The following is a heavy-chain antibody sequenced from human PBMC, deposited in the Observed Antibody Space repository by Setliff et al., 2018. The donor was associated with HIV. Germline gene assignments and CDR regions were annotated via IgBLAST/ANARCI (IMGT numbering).Heavy chain of an antibody. V-gene: IGHV4-38-2*01. CDR1: GFPINSGYY. D-gene: IGHD2-15*01. J-gene: IGHJ4*02. Sequence: SETLSLTCAVSGFPINSGYYWGWIRQPPGKGLEWIGSIYQTGTTYYNPSLKSRVTIAVDTSQNQFSLRLSSVTAADTAVYYCARGSGRFCSGGRCSAFDYWGQGTLVTVSS. CDR2: IYQTGTT. CDR3: ARGSGRFCSGGRCSAFDY.